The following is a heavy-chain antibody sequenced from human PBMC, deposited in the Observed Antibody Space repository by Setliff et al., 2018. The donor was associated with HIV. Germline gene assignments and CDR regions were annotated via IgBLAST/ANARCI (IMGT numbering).Heavy chain of an antibody. CDR2: LNYVGVT. Sequence: SETLSLTCAVHGGSFSGSYWSWIRQPPGKGLEWIGELNYVGVTNHNPSLKSRVTISVDTSKNQFSLKLSSVTAADTAVYYCARDIRTVVGMGFDPWGQGTLVTVSS. J-gene: IGHJ5*02. V-gene: IGHV4-34*01. CDR1: GGSFSGSY. CDR3: ARDIRTVVGMGFDP. D-gene: IGHD1-26*01.